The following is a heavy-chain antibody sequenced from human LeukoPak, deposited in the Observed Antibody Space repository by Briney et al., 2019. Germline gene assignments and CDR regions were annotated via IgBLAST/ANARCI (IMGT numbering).Heavy chain of an antibody. D-gene: IGHD3-10*01. Sequence: SETLSLTCTVSGGSISSVGYFWSWIRQHPGKGLEWIGYIYYSGSTYYNPSLKSRLTISVDTSENKLSLKLSSVTAADTAVYYCARVDTVVRGVIRYDYWGQGTLVTVSS. CDR1: GGSISSVGYF. CDR2: IYYSGST. J-gene: IGHJ4*02. CDR3: ARVDTVVRGVIRYDY. V-gene: IGHV4-31*03.